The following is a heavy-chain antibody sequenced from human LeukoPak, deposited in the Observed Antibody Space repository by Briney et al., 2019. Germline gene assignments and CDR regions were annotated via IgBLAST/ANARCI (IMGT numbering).Heavy chain of an antibody. CDR2: ISSSGSYV. D-gene: IGHD4-17*01. J-gene: IGHJ4*02. CDR3: ARKGLSTVTNFDS. Sequence: GGSLRLSCAASGFTFSSYSMNWVRQAPGKGLEWVSSISSSGSYVYYADSVKGRFTISRDNAQNSLYLQMNSLRAEDTAVYYCARKGLSTVTNFDSWGQGTLVTVSS. CDR1: GFTFSSYS. V-gene: IGHV3-21*01.